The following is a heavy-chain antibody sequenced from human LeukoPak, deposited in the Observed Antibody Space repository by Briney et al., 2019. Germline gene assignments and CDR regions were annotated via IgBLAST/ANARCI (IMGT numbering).Heavy chain of an antibody. J-gene: IGHJ4*02. CDR2: MYYSGDT. V-gene: IGHV4-39*01. Sequence: SETLSLTCTVTGGSISSGPYYWGWIRQPPGKGLEWIGSMYYSGDTYYKPSLQSRVTISGDPSKNQFSLKLSSVTAADTAVYCCARLRATLTVVVTLFDSWGQGTLVTVSS. CDR1: GGSISSGPYY. CDR3: ARLRATLTVVVTLFDS. D-gene: IGHD3-22*01.